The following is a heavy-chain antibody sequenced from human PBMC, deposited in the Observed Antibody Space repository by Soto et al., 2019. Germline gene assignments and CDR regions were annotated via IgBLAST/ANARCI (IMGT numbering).Heavy chain of an antibody. J-gene: IGHJ4*02. D-gene: IGHD2-15*01. CDR3: GKVLVGATRHTHSDS. V-gene: IGHV4-39*01. Sequence: LSLTCTVSVGSIYRSGYYWGWIRQPPGRGLEWIGNIDYNGVTYSNPSLKSRVTISRDTSKNQFSLKLTSVTAADTALYYCGKVLVGATRHTHSDSGSPGTLVTVSS. CDR2: IDYNGVT. CDR1: VGSIYRSGYY.